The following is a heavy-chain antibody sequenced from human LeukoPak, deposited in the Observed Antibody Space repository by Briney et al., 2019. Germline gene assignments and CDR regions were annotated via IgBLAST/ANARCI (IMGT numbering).Heavy chain of an antibody. CDR3: AKDSSGSYFGDYFDY. Sequence: GGSLRLSCAASGFTFSSYAMSWVRQAPGKGLEWVSAISGSGGSTYYADSVKGRFTISGDNSENTLYLQMNSLRAEDTAVYYCAKDSSGSYFGDYFDYWGQGTLVTVSS. V-gene: IGHV3-23*01. D-gene: IGHD1-26*01. CDR1: GFTFSSYA. CDR2: ISGSGGST. J-gene: IGHJ4*02.